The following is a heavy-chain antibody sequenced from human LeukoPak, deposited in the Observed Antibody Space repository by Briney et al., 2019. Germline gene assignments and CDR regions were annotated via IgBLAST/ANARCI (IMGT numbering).Heavy chain of an antibody. D-gene: IGHD3-22*01. CDR3: ARDRVYYYDSSGLDY. CDR2: MYNSGKT. CDR1: GGSISSRNYY. V-gene: IGHV4-30-4*01. J-gene: IGHJ4*02. Sequence: SETLSLTCTVSGGSISSRNYYWSWIRQPPGKGLEWIGYMYNSGKTYLNPSLKSRVTISVDTSKNQFSLKLSSVTAADTAVYYCARDRVYYYDSSGLDYWGQGTLVTVSS.